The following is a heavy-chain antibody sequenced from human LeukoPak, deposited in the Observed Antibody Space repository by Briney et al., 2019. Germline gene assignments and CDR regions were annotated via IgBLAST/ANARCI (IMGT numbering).Heavy chain of an antibody. J-gene: IGHJ6*02. Sequence: PGGSLRLSCAASGFTFSSYAMSWVRQAPGKGLEWVSAISGSGGSTYYADSVKGRFTISRDNSKNTLYLQMNSLRAEDTAVYYCAKTDGDSEIPWHGMDVWGQGTTVTVSS. CDR3: AKTDGDSEIPWHGMDV. V-gene: IGHV3-23*01. CDR2: ISGSGGST. D-gene: IGHD7-27*01. CDR1: GFTFSSYA.